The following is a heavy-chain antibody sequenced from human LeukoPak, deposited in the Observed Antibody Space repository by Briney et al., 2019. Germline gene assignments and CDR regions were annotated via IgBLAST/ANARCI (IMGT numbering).Heavy chain of an antibody. Sequence: TGGSLRLSCAASGFTFSSYAMSWVRQAPGKGLEWVSAISGSGGSTYYADSVKGRFTISRDNSKNTLYLQMNSLRAEDTAVYYCAKVNYDSSGYYYDAFDIWGQRTMVTVSS. CDR3: AKVNYDSSGYYYDAFDI. CDR1: GFTFSSYA. V-gene: IGHV3-23*01. CDR2: ISGSGGST. J-gene: IGHJ3*02. D-gene: IGHD3-22*01.